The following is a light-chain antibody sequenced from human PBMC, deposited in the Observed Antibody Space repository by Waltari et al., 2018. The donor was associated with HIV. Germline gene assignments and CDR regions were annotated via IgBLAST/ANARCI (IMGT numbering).Light chain of an antibody. Sequence: QSALTQPPSVSGDPGQRVTISCTGTSSNIGTGSDVHWYQQLPGTAPNLLIYANSNRPSGVPDRFSGAKSGTSASLAITGLQAEDEADYYCQSYDSRLSGSVFGGGTKLTVL. V-gene: IGLV1-40*01. CDR3: QSYDSRLSGSV. CDR2: ANS. CDR1: SSNIGTGSD. J-gene: IGLJ3*02.